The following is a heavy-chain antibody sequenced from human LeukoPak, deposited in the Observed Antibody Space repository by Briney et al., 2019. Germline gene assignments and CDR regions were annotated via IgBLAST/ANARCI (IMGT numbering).Heavy chain of an antibody. V-gene: IGHV5-51*01. CDR1: AYSFPNYW. D-gene: IGHD2-2*01. CDR2: LYPGDSDT. J-gene: IGHJ3*02. Sequence: ESLKISCKGSAYSFPNYWIKWVGHMPGKGLDWMGFLYPGDSDTRYSPSFHGQVTISADKSISTAYLQWSSLKASDTAMYYCARIGVIGEYCSSTNCSSDAFDIWGQGTMVTVSS. CDR3: ARIGVIGEYCSSTNCSSDAFDI.